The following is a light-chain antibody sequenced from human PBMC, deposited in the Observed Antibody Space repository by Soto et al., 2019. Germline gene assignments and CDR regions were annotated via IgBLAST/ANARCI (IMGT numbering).Light chain of an antibody. J-gene: IGLJ1*01. CDR1: SSDVVGYNY. Sequence: QSALTQPASVSGSPGQSITISCTGTSSDVVGYNYVSWYQQHPGKAPKLMIYDVSNRPSGVSNRFSGSKSGNTASLTISGLQAEDEADYYCSSYTSSSTPYYVFRTGTKVTVL. CDR2: DVS. V-gene: IGLV2-14*01. CDR3: SSYTSSSTPYYV.